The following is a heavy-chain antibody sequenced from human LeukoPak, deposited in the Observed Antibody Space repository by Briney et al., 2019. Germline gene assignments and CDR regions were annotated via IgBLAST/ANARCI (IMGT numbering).Heavy chain of an antibody. CDR3: AREGGPTMTTARSIYHYMHA. CDR1: GFTLSSYT. V-gene: IGHV3-21*01. Sequence: PGGSLRLSCAASGFTLSSYTMNWVRQAPGKGLEWVSSISSSGSYTYYADSVKGRFTISRDNSKNSLYLQMNSLRAEDTAVYYCAREGGPTMTTARSIYHYMHARGNGNTVTIS. J-gene: IGHJ6*03. CDR2: ISSSGSYT. D-gene: IGHD4-17*01.